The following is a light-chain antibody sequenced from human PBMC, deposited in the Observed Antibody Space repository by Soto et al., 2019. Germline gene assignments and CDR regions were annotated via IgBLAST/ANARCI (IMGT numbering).Light chain of an antibody. Sequence: QSALTQPPSASGTPGQRVTISCSGSSSNIGRNTVNWYQQLPGTAPKLLIYSNNQRPSGVPDRFSGSKSGTSASLAISGLQSEDEADYHCAAWDDSLNGYVFGTGTKVTVL. CDR2: SNN. J-gene: IGLJ1*01. V-gene: IGLV1-44*01. CDR3: AAWDDSLNGYV. CDR1: SSNIGRNT.